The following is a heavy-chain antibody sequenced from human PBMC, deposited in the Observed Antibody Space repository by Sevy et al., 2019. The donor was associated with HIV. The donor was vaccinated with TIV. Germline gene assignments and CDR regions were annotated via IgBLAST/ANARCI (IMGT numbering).Heavy chain of an antibody. CDR2: ISSSSSYI. V-gene: IGHV3-21*01. CDR3: ARDVGDYVGWFDP. D-gene: IGHD4-17*01. CDR1: GFTFSSYS. J-gene: IGHJ5*02. Sequence: GSLRLSCAASGFTFSSYSMNWVRQAPGKGLEWVSSISSSSSYIYYAASVKGRFTISRDNAKNSLYLQMNSLRAEDTAVYYCARDVGDYVGWFDPWGQGTLVTVSS.